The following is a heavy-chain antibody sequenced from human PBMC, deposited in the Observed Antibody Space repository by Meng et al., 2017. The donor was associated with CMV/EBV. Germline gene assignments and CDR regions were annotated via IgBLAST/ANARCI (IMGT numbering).Heavy chain of an antibody. CDR3: ARDGVVFGVVTLFDY. CDR2: INPNSGGT. D-gene: IGHD3-3*01. V-gene: IGHV1-2*02. J-gene: IGHJ4*02. Sequence: VKVSCKASGYTFTGYYMHWVRRAPGQGLEWMGWINPNSGGTNYAQKFQGRVTMTRDTSISTAYMELSRLRSDDTAVYYCARDGVVFGVVTLFDYWGQGTLVTVSS. CDR1: GYTFTGYY.